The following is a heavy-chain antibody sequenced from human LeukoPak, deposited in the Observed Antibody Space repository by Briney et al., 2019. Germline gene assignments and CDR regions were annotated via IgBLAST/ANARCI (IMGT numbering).Heavy chain of an antibody. CDR2: INPSGGST. D-gene: IGHD1-26*01. V-gene: IGHV1-46*01. J-gene: IGHJ4*02. CDR1: GYTFTSYY. Sequence: GASVKVSCKASGYTFTSYYMHWVRQAPGQGLEWMGIINPSGGSTSYAQKFQGRVTMTRDMSTSTVYMELSSPRSEDTAVYYCARDPVGATGRFDYWGQGTLVTVSS. CDR3: ARDPVGATGRFDY.